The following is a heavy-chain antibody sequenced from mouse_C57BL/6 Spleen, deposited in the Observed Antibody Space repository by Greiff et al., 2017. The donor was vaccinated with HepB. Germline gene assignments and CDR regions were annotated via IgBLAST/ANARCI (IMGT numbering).Heavy chain of an antibody. V-gene: IGHV1-55*01. CDR2: IYPGSGST. CDR3: ARWNYYGSRSYAMDY. J-gene: IGHJ4*01. D-gene: IGHD1-1*01. CDR1: GYTFTSYW. Sequence: VQLQQSGAELVKPGASVKMSCKASGYTFTSYWITWVKQRPGQGLEWIGDIYPGSGSTNYNEKFKSKATLTVDTSSSTAYMQLSSLTSEDSAVYYCARWNYYGSRSYAMDYWGQGTSVTVSS.